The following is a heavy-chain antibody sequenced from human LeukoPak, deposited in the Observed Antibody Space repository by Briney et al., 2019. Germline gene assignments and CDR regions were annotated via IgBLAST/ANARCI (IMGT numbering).Heavy chain of an antibody. J-gene: IGHJ4*02. V-gene: IGHV3-23*01. D-gene: IGHD3-16*01. Sequence: GGSLRLSCGASGLAVSSSTMSWVRQAPGKGLEWVSGISGTDNNTYYAHSVKGRFTIFRDNSKDILYLYMSSLRAEDTAMYYCANHPGGSFDYWGQGTLVAVSS. CDR1: GLAVSSST. CDR3: ANHPGGSFDY. CDR2: ISGTDNNT.